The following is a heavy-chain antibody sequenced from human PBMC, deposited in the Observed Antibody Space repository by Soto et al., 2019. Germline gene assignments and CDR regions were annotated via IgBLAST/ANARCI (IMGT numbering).Heavy chain of an antibody. V-gene: IGHV4-59*12. D-gene: IGHD6-13*01. J-gene: IGHJ5*02. CDR2: INYSGST. CDR3: ATRPSRWWFDP. Sequence: SETLSLTCTVSGGSISSYYWSWIRQPPGKGLEWIGDINYSGSTNYNPSLKSRVTISVDTSKNQFSLKLSSVTAADTAVYYCATRPSRWWFDPWGQGTLVTVSS. CDR1: GGSISSYY.